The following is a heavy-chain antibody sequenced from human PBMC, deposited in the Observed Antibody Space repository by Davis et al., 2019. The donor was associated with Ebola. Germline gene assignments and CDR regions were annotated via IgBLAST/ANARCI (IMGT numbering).Heavy chain of an antibody. J-gene: IGHJ4*02. Sequence: GGSLRLSCAASGFPFSSYGFHWVRQAPGKGLEWVANIKQDGSEKYYVDSVKGRFTISRDNAKNSLYLQMNSLRAEDTAVYYCARSPKYYDSSGYYHYFDYWGQGTLVTVSS. CDR1: GFPFSSYG. CDR3: ARSPKYYDSSGYYHYFDY. CDR2: IKQDGSEK. D-gene: IGHD3-22*01. V-gene: IGHV3-7*03.